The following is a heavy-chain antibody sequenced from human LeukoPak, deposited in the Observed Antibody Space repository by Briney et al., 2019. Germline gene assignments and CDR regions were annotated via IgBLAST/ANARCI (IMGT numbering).Heavy chain of an antibody. J-gene: IGHJ4*02. CDR2: IYYSGST. CDR1: GGSISSSSYY. D-gene: IGHD3-3*01. Sequence: PSETLSLTCTVSGGSISSSSYYWGWIRQPPGKGLEWIGSIYYSGSTYYNPSLKSRVTISVDTSKNQSSLKLSSVTAADTAVYYCARHDFWSGYSFDYWGQGALVTVSS. V-gene: IGHV4-39*01. CDR3: ARHDFWSGYSFDY.